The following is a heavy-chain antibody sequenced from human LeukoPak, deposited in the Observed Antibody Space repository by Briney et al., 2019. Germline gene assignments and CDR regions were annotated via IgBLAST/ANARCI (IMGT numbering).Heavy chain of an antibody. J-gene: IGHJ4*02. D-gene: IGHD3-10*01. CDR2: ISSSSSTI. CDR1: GFTFSSYT. CDR3: ARGGFGELFSSDY. V-gene: IGHV3-48*01. Sequence: GGSLRLSCAASGFTFSSYTMNWVRQAPGKGLEWVSYISSSSSTIYYADSVKGRFTISRDNAKNSLYLQMNSLRAEDTAAYYCARGGFGELFSSDYWGQGTLVTVSS.